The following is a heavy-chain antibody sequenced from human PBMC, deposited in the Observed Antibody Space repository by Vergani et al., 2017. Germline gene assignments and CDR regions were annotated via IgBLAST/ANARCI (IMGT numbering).Heavy chain of an antibody. J-gene: IGHJ4*02. D-gene: IGHD4-17*01. CDR2: MNPNSGNT. CDR3: AIVTGYGDYAYLDY. CDR1: GYTFTSYD. Sequence: QVQLVQSGAEVKKPGASVKVSCKASGYTFTSYDINSVRQATGQGLEWMGWMNPNSGNTGYAQKFQGRVTMTRNTSISTAYMELSSLRSEDTAVYYCAIVTGYGDYAYLDYWGQGTLVTVSS. V-gene: IGHV1-8*02.